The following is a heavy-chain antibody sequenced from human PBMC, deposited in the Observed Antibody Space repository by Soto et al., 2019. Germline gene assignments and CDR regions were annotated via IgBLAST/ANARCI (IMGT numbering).Heavy chain of an antibody. D-gene: IGHD1-26*01. CDR1: GFTFTNYA. CDR3: AREVGAPSGWLDP. Sequence: EVQLSESGVDLRQPGGSLRLSCAASGFTFTNYAMTWVRQTPGKGLEWVSGISASGGLKYYADSVQGRFTVSRDNSKNILYLQMDNLRDEDTALYYCAREVGAPSGWLDPWGQGTQVTVSS. V-gene: IGHV3-23*01. CDR2: ISASGGLK. J-gene: IGHJ5*02.